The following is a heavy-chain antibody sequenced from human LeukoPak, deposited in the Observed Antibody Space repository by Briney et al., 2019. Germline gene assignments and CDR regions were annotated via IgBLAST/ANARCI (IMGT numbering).Heavy chain of an antibody. Sequence: SETLSLTCAVYGGSFSGYYWSWIRQPPGKGPEWIGYIYYSGSTNYNPSLKSRVTISVDTSKNQFSLKLSSVTAADTAVYYCARDPELGGFDYWGQGTLVTVSS. CDR1: GGSFSGYY. D-gene: IGHD1-14*01. CDR2: IYYSGST. V-gene: IGHV4-59*01. J-gene: IGHJ4*02. CDR3: ARDPELGGFDY.